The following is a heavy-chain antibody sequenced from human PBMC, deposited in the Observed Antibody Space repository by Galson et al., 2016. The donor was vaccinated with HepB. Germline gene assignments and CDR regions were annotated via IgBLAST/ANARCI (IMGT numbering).Heavy chain of an antibody. J-gene: IGHJ4*03. D-gene: IGHD4-17*01. CDR2: ISSSSSYI. Sequence: SLRLSCAASGFTFSSYSMNWVRQAPGKGLEWVSSISSSSSYIYYADSVKGRFTISRDNAKNSLYLQMNSLRAEDTAVYYCARSNDYGDYYFDYWGQGTTVTVSS. CDR3: ARSNDYGDYYFDY. CDR1: GFTFSSYS. V-gene: IGHV3-21*01.